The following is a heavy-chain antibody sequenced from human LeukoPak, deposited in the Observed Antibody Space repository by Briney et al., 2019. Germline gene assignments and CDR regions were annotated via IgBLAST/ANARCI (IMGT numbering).Heavy chain of an antibody. CDR3: ARSAGGSYADAFDI. J-gene: IGHJ3*02. Sequence: GASVKVSCKASGYTFTGYYMHWVRQAPGQGLEWMGWTNPNSGGTNYAQKFQGRVTISRDTSISTAYMELSRLRSDDTAVYYCARSAGGSYADAFDIWGQGTMVTVSS. CDR2: TNPNSGGT. D-gene: IGHD1-26*01. CDR1: GYTFTGYY. V-gene: IGHV1-2*02.